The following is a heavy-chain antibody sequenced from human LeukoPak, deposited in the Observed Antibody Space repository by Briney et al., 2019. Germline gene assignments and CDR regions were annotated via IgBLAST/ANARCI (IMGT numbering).Heavy chain of an antibody. Sequence: GGSLRLSCAASGFSFDEYSMHWVRQAPGKGLEWVSLITWNGGGTSYADSVKGRFTISRDNKKSSLFLQMHSLRTEDTAFYFCVKDGLQYCTSTSCYEFQSWGQGTLVTASS. J-gene: IGHJ4*02. CDR1: GFSFDEYS. D-gene: IGHD2-2*01. CDR3: VKDGLQYCTSTSCYEFQS. CDR2: ITWNGGGT. V-gene: IGHV3-43*01.